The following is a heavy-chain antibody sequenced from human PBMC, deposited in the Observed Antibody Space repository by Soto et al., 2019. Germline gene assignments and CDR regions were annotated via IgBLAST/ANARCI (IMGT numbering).Heavy chain of an antibody. J-gene: IGHJ4*01. CDR3: ARGEQYSGRIFDY. D-gene: IGHD1-26*01. CDR2: TYYRSKWYY. CDR1: GSSVSSNIAG. V-gene: IGHV6-1*01. Sequence: SQTLSLTCAITGSSVSSNIAGWRCVRQSPSRGLEWLGRTYYRSKWYYEYAVSVRGRITINPDTSKNQYSLQLNSVTPEDTAVYFCARGEQYSGRIFDYWGQGTLVTVSS.